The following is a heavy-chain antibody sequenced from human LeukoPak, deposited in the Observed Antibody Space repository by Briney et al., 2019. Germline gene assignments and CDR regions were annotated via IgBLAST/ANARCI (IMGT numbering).Heavy chain of an antibody. D-gene: IGHD3-3*01. J-gene: IGHJ4*02. CDR2: IIPIFGTA. Sequence: SVKVSCKASGATFSSYAISWVRQAPGQGLEWMGRIIPIFGTANYAQKFQGRVTITTDESTSTAYMELSSLRSEDTAVYYCASQQYYDFWSGYYLVYWGQGTLVTVSS. CDR3: ASQQYYDFWSGYYLVY. V-gene: IGHV1-69*05. CDR1: GATFSSYA.